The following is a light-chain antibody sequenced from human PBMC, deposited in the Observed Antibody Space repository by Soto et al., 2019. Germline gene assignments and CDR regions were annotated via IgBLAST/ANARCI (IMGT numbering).Light chain of an antibody. CDR3: QQRSNWPIT. CDR2: DAS. V-gene: IGKV3-11*01. J-gene: IGKJ5*01. CDR1: QSVSSY. Sequence: EIVLTQSPATLPLSPGERATLSCRASQSVSSYLAWYQQKPAQAPRLLIYDASNRATGIPARFSGSGSGTDFTLTISSPEPEDFAVYYCQQRSNWPITFGQGTRLEIK.